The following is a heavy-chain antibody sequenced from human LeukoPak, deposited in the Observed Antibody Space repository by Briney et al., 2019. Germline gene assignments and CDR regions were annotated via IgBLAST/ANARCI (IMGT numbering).Heavy chain of an antibody. V-gene: IGHV3-23*01. Sequence: GGSLRLSCAASGFTFSNDPMSWVRQTPGKGLEWVSTINYSGGSTYYADSVKGRFTISRDNSKNTLYLQMNSLRAEDTAVYYCAKTYYYDSSGRSGAFDIWGQGTMVTVSS. CDR1: GFTFSNDP. CDR2: INYSGGST. J-gene: IGHJ3*02. CDR3: AKTYYYDSSGRSGAFDI. D-gene: IGHD3-22*01.